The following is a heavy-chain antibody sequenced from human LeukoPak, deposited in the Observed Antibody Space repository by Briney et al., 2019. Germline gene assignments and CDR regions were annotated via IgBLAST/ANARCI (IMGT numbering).Heavy chain of an antibody. Sequence: GGSLRLSCAASGFSFSGYWMSWARQAPGKGLEWVANIKQDGSEKYYVDSVKGRFTISRDNAKNSLYLQMNSLRAEDTAVYYCARSGYCSSTSCYGFYYMDVWGKGTTVTVSS. CDR1: GFSFSGYW. J-gene: IGHJ6*03. V-gene: IGHV3-7*01. CDR3: ARSGYCSSTSCYGFYYMDV. D-gene: IGHD2-2*01. CDR2: IKQDGSEK.